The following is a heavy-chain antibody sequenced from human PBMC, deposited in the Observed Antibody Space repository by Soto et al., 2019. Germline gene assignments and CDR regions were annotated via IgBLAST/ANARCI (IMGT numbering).Heavy chain of an antibody. J-gene: IGHJ6*02. V-gene: IGHV1-18*01. D-gene: IGHD3-3*01. Sequence: QVQLVQSGAEVKKPGASVKVSCKASGYTFTSYGISWVRQAPGQGLEWMGWISAYNGNTNYAQKLQGRVTMTTDTSTSTAYMELRSLRSDDTAVYYCARLTSDITIFGVVIGEYYYYYGVDVWGQGTTVTVSS. CDR1: GYTFTSYG. CDR2: ISAYNGNT. CDR3: ARLTSDITIFGVVIGEYYYYYGVDV.